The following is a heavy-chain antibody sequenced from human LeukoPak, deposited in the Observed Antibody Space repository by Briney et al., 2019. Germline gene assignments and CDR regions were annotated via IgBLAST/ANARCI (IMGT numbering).Heavy chain of an antibody. CDR3: ARAIYNSWHSSYYFDY. V-gene: IGHV3-23*01. CDR1: GFTNYA. CDR2: ISGSGDST. D-gene: IGHD6-13*01. J-gene: IGHJ4*02. Sequence: GGSLRLSCAPSGFTNYAMSWVRQAPGKGLEWVSAISGSGDSTYYADSVKGRFTVSRDSSKNTLYLQMNSLRAEDTAVYYCARAIYNSWHSSYYFDYWGQGTLVTVSS.